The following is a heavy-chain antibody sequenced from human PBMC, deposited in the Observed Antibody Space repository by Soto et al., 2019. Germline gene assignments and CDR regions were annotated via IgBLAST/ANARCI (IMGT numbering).Heavy chain of an antibody. CDR2: IYYSGST. Sequence: SETLSLTCTVSGGSVISGSYYWSWIRQPPGKGLEWIGYIYYSGSTNYNPSLKSRVTISVDTSKNQFSLKLSSVTAADTAVYQCARGGGSPYHNHECGFWGQGTRVTVSS. CDR1: GGSVISGSYY. CDR3: ARGGGSPYHNHECGF. V-gene: IGHV4-61*01. D-gene: IGHD5-12*01. J-gene: IGHJ4*02.